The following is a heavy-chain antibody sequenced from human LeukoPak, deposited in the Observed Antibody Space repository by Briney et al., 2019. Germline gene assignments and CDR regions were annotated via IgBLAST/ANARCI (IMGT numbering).Heavy chain of an antibody. CDR2: INPNSGGT. CDR3: ATGQGGGIFDY. D-gene: IGHD4-23*01. Sequence: ASLNVSCKPSGYTFTGYYTHWVPQAPGQGLEWMGWINPNSGGTNYAQKFQGRVTMTRDTSISTAYMELSRLRSDDTAVYYCATGQGGGIFDYWGQGTLVTVSS. CDR1: GYTFTGYY. V-gene: IGHV1-2*02. J-gene: IGHJ4*02.